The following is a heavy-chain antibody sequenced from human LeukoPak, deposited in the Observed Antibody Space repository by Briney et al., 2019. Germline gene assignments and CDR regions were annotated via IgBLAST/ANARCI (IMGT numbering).Heavy chain of an antibody. Sequence: GASLRLSCAASGFTFSSYAMSWVRQAPGKGLEWVSAISGSGGSTYYADSVKGRFTISRDNSKNTLYLQMNSLRAEDTAVYYCAKGLGYCSGGSCYSDYYYGMDVWGKGTTVTVSS. D-gene: IGHD2-15*01. CDR2: ISGSGGST. CDR1: GFTFSSYA. J-gene: IGHJ6*04. V-gene: IGHV3-23*01. CDR3: AKGLGYCSGGSCYSDYYYGMDV.